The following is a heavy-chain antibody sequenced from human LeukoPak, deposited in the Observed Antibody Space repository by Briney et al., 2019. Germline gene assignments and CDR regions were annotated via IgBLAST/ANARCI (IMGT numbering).Heavy chain of an antibody. D-gene: IGHD3-10*01. CDR1: GGTFSNYD. Sequence: SVKVSCKASGGTFSNYDISWVRQAPGQGLEWMGGIIPIFGTANYAQKFQGRVTMTRDMSTSTVYMELSSLRSEDTAVYYCARDPGEWDGNMDVWGKGTTVTVSS. CDR2: IIPIFGTA. V-gene: IGHV1-69*05. CDR3: ARDPGEWDGNMDV. J-gene: IGHJ6*03.